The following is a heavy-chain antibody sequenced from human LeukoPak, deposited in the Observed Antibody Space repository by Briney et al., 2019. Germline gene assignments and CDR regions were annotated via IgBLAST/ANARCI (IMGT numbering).Heavy chain of an antibody. D-gene: IGHD3-22*01. CDR2: ISAYNGNT. V-gene: IGHV1-18*01. J-gene: IGHJ4*02. Sequence: ASVKVSCKASGYTFTSYGISWVRQAPGQGLEWMGWISAYNGNTNYAQKLQGRVTMTTDTSTSTACMELRSLRSDDTAVYYCARTGIYDSSGPVGYWGQGTLVTVSS. CDR1: GYTFTSYG. CDR3: ARTGIYDSSGPVGY.